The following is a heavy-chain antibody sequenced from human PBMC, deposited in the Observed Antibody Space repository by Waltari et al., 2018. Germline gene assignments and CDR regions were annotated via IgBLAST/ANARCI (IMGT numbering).Heavy chain of an antibody. D-gene: IGHD1-1*01. V-gene: IGHV4-39*01. CDR2: IYYTGDT. Sequence: QLQLQESGTGLVKTSETLSLTCTVSGASIRSSTYYWHWVRQPPGKGQEWFGSIYYTGDTYYNPSLKSRVTISADMSKNQFSLKLSSVTAADTAIYYCGRHWKNQTFDIWGQGTMVTVSS. J-gene: IGHJ3*02. CDR1: GASIRSSTYY. CDR3: GRHWKNQTFDI.